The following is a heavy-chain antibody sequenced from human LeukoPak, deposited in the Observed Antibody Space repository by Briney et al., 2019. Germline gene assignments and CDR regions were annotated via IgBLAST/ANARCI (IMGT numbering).Heavy chain of an antibody. CDR3: AKVLVTAISPFDY. D-gene: IGHD2-21*02. J-gene: IGHJ4*02. CDR1: GFTFSSYG. CDR2: ISYDGSNK. V-gene: IGHV3-30*18. Sequence: GGSLRLSCAASGFTFSSYGMHWVRQAPGKGLEGVAVISYDGSNKYYADSVKGRFTISRDNSKNTLYLQMSSLRAEDTAVYYCAKVLVTAISPFDYWGQGTLVTVSS.